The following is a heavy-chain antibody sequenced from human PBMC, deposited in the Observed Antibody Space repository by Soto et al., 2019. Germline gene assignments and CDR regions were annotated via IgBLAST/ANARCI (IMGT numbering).Heavy chain of an antibody. J-gene: IGHJ6*03. CDR1: GFTFSNFG. CDR2: IYSGGST. D-gene: IGHD6-13*01. Sequence: GGSLRLSCAASGFTFSNFGMHWVRQAPGKGLEWVSVIYSGGSTYYADSVKGRFTISRHNSKNTLYLQMNSLRAEDTAVYYCARVSGSSWDYYYMDVWGKGTTVTVSS. CDR3: ARVSGSSWDYYYMDV. V-gene: IGHV3-53*04.